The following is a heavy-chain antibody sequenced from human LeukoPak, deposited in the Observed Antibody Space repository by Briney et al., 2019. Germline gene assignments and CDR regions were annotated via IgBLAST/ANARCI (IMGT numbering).Heavy chain of an antibody. V-gene: IGHV3-23*01. CDR1: GLTFSSRDW. CDR3: AKAPVTTCRGAYCYPFDY. D-gene: IGHD2-21*01. Sequence: GGSLRLSCVASGLTFSSRDWMTWVRQAPGKGLEWVSAMSSSDDGRYYAASVKGRFTISRDSSKKTLFLQMNRLRPEDAAVYYCAKAPVTTCRGAYCYPFDYWGQGTLVTVSS. CDR2: MSSSDDGR. J-gene: IGHJ4*02.